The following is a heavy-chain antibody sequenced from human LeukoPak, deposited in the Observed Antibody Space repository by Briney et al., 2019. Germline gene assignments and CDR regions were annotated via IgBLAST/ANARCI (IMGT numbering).Heavy chain of an antibody. CDR3: ARDNNGWAWDY. Sequence: GASVKVSCKTSGYTFTRHSMHWVRQAPGQGLEWMGIINPSGGRTTYAQKIQGRVTMTRDMSTGTMYMEMSSLRSEDTAVYYCARDNNGWAWDYWGQGTLVTVPS. CDR1: GYTFTRHS. J-gene: IGHJ4*02. CDR2: INPSGGRT. D-gene: IGHD6-19*01. V-gene: IGHV1-46*01.